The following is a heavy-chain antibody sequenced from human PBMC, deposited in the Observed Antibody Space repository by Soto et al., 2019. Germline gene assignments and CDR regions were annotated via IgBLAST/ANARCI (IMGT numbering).Heavy chain of an antibody. D-gene: IGHD2-21*02. CDR3: AREDDGGDTLDV. J-gene: IGHJ6*02. CDR1: GGSISGDYYH. Sequence: QVQLRQSGPGLVKPSQTLSLTCTVSGGSISGDYYHWTWIRQSPEKGLEWIGYIHHSGSILYNPSLKSRLTISVDTSKNQFSLHLSSVTAADTAVYFCAREDDGGDTLDVWGQGTTVTVSS. CDR2: IHHSGSI. V-gene: IGHV4-30-4*08.